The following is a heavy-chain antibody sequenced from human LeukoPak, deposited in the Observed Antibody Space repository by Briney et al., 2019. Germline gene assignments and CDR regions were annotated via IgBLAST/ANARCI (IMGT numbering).Heavy chain of an antibody. V-gene: IGHV4-39*01. CDR2: IYYSGST. J-gene: IGHJ5*02. CDR3: ARQKRDIAARLENRFDP. D-gene: IGHD6-6*01. CDR1: GGSISSSSYY. Sequence: SETLSLTCTVSGGSISSSSYYWGWIRQPPGKGLEWIGSIYYSGSTYYNPSLKSRVTISVDTSKNQFSLKLSSVTAADTAVYYCARQKRDIAARLENRFDPWGQGTLVTVSS.